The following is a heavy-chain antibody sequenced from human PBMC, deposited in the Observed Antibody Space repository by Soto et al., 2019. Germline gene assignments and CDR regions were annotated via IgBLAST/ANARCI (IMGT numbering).Heavy chain of an antibody. J-gene: IGHJ4*02. Sequence: QVQLQESGPGLVKPSQTLSLTCTVSGGSISSGGYYWSWIRQHPGKGLEWIGYIYYSGSTYYNPSLTSRVTISVDTSKNQFSLKLSSVTAADTAVYYCARDYCSGGSCYPYYFDYWGQGTLVTVSS. V-gene: IGHV4-31*03. D-gene: IGHD2-15*01. CDR1: GGSISSGGYY. CDR3: ARDYCSGGSCYPYYFDY. CDR2: IYYSGST.